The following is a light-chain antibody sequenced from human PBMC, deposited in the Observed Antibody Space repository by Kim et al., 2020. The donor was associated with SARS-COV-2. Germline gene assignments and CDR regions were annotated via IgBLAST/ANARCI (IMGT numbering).Light chain of an antibody. J-gene: IGKJ2*01. CDR2: DAS. Sequence: SLSPGERATRPCRASQSISSLAWYQHKPGQAPRLLIYDASNRATGIPARFSGSGSGTDFTLTISSLEPEDFAVYFCQQRSTWPPYTFGQGTKLEI. CDR1: QSISS. V-gene: IGKV3-11*01. CDR3: QQRSTWPPYT.